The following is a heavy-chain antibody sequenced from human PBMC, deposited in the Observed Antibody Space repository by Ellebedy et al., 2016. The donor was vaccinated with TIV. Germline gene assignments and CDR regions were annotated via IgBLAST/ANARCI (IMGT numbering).Heavy chain of an antibody. V-gene: IGHV1-18*01. D-gene: IGHD3-3*01. CDR2: ISAYNGNT. J-gene: IGHJ4*02. CDR3: ARGVDEGVDY. Sequence: AASVKVSCKASGYTFTSYGISWVRQAPGQGLEWMGWISAYNGNTNYAQKLQGRVTMTWNIAISTVYVELSGLTSEDTAVYYCARGVDEGVDYWGQGTLVTVSS. CDR1: GYTFTSYG.